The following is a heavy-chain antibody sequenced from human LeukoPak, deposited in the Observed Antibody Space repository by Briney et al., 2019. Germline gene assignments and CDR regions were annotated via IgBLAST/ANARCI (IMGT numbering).Heavy chain of an antibody. D-gene: IGHD6-6*01. CDR2: ISYDGSNK. Sequence: PGRSLRLSRAAYSLNFTSYPMSSVRQAPGKGLEWLAFISYDGSNKYYADSVKGRFTISRDNSKNTLYLQMNSLRVADTAVYYCARDRCRYGSSCPVYSWGQGTLVTASS. CDR1: SLNFTSYP. J-gene: IGHJ4*02. CDR3: ARDRCRYGSSCPVYS. V-gene: IGHV3-30-3*01.